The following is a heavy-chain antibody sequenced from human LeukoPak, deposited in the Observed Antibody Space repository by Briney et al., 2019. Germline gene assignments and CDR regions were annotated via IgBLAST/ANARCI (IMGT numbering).Heavy chain of an antibody. CDR1: GGTFSSYA. D-gene: IGHD3-10*02. J-gene: IGHJ3*02. Sequence: GASVKVSCKASGGTFSSYAISWVRQAPGQGLEWMGRIIPILGIANYAQKFQGRVTITADKSTGTAYMELSSLRSEDTAVYYCARVMSRERAFDIWGQGTMVTVSS. CDR3: ARVMSRERAFDI. V-gene: IGHV1-69*04. CDR2: IIPILGIA.